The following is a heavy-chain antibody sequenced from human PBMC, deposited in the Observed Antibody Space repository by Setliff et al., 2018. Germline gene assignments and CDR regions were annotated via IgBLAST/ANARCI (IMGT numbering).Heavy chain of an antibody. CDR3: ARSKSSSGWLNWFDP. Sequence: ASVKVSCKASGGTFSSYAISWVRQAPGQGLEWMGGIIPIFGTANYAQKFQGRVTITRDTSASTAYMELSSLTSEDTAVYYCARSKSSSGWLNWFDPWGQGTLVTVSS. J-gene: IGHJ5*02. CDR1: GGTFSSYA. CDR2: IIPIFGTA. D-gene: IGHD6-19*01. V-gene: IGHV1-69*05.